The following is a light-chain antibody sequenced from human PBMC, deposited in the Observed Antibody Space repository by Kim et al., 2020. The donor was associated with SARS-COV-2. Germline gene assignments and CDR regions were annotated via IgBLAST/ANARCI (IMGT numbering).Light chain of an antibody. Sequence: DIQMTQSPSTLSASVGDRVTITCRASQSISTWLAWYQQKPGKAPKLLIYKASTLESGVLSRFSGSGSGTEFTLTISSLQPDDFATYYCQQFSSYSYSFGQGTKLEI. V-gene: IGKV1-5*03. J-gene: IGKJ2*03. CDR3: QQFSSYSYS. CDR1: QSISTW. CDR2: KAS.